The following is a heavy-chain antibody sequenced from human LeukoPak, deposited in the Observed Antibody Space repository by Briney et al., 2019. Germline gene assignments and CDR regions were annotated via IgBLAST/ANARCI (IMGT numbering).Heavy chain of an antibody. D-gene: IGHD4-17*01. V-gene: IGHV4-59*12. J-gene: IGHJ4*02. CDR3: ARGGSTTVTTMDY. CDR1: GGSISSYY. Sequence: SETLSLTCTVSGGSISSYYWSWIRQPPGKGLEWIGYIYYSGSTNYNPSLKSRVTISVDTSKNQFSLKLSSVSAADTAVYYCARGGSTTVTTMDYWGQGTLVTVSS. CDR2: IYYSGST.